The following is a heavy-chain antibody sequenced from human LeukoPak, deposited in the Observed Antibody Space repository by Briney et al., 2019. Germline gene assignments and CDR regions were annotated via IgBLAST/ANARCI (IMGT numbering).Heavy chain of an antibody. D-gene: IGHD6-19*01. Sequence: SETLSLTCTVSGGSISSSNYYWGWIRQPPGKGLEWIGSIYYTGSTYYNPSLKSRVTISVDTSKNHFSLKLSSVTAADTAVYYCAREAVAGQRAWGQGTLITVSS. V-gene: IGHV4-39*07. J-gene: IGHJ5*02. CDR3: AREAVAGQRA. CDR1: GGSISSSNYY. CDR2: IYYTGST.